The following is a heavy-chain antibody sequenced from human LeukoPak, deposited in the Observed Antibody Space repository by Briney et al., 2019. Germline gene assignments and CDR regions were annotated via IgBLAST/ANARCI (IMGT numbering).Heavy chain of an antibody. V-gene: IGHV3-66*01. CDR1: GFTFSSYA. Sequence: GGSLRLSCAASGFTFSSYAMSWVRQAPGKGLEWVSVIYSGGSTYYADSVKGRFTISRDNSKNTLYLQMNSLRAEDTAVYYCARGVYYYDSSGYYSTDNWGQGTLVTVSS. D-gene: IGHD3-22*01. CDR3: ARGVYYYDSSGYYSTDN. J-gene: IGHJ4*02. CDR2: IYSGGST.